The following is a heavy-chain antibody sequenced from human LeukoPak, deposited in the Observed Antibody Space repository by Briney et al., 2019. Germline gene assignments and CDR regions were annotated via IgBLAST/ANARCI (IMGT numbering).Heavy chain of an antibody. D-gene: IGHD3-9*01. CDR1: GGSFSGYY. J-gene: IGHJ3*02. V-gene: IGHV4-34*01. Sequence: PSETLSLTCAVYGGSFSGYYWSWIRQPPGKGLEWIGEINHSGSTNYNPSLKSRVTISVDTSKNQFSLKLSSVTAADTAVYYCAKGLRYFDWLSPFDIWGQGTMVTVSS. CDR2: INHSGST. CDR3: AKGLRYFDWLSPFDI.